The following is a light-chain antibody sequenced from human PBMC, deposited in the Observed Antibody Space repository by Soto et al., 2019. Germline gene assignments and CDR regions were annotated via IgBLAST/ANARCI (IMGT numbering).Light chain of an antibody. V-gene: IGKV3-20*01. Sequence: EIVLTQSPGTLSLSPGERATLSCRASQSASSNYLAWYQQKPGQAPRLLVYGASSRATGIPDRFSGSGSGTDFTLTISRLEPEDFAVYYCQQYGGSPMTFGQGTKVEIK. CDR2: GAS. CDR3: QQYGGSPMT. J-gene: IGKJ1*01. CDR1: QSASSNY.